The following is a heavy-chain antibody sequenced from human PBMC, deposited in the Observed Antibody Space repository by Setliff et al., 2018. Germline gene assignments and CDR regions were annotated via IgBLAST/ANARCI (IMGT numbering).Heavy chain of an antibody. CDR3: ARQAVAGNDAFDI. D-gene: IGHD6-19*01. CDR1: GGSISSSSYY. V-gene: IGHV4-39*01. Sequence: SETLSLTCTVSGGSISSSSYYWGWIRQPPGKGLEWIGSIYYSGSTYYIPSLKSRVTISVDTSKNQFSLKLSSVTAADTAVYYCARQAVAGNDAFDIWGQGTMVTVSS. CDR2: IYYSGST. J-gene: IGHJ3*02.